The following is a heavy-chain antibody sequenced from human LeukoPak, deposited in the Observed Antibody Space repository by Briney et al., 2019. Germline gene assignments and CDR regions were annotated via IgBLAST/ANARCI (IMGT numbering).Heavy chain of an antibody. Sequence: VSLISGDGGSTYYADSVKGRFTISRDNSKNSLYLQMNSLRSEDSALYYCTKGYGSGTYIAADCWGQGALVTVSS. CDR3: TKGYGSGTYIAADC. D-gene: IGHD3-10*01. V-gene: IGHV3-43*02. CDR2: ISGDGGST. J-gene: IGHJ4*02.